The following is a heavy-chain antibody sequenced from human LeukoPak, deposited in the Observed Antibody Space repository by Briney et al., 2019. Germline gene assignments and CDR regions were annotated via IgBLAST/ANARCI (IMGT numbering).Heavy chain of an antibody. CDR1: GFTFSSYE. D-gene: IGHD3-10*01. J-gene: IGHJ4*02. CDR3: ARAPTYGSGSSFDY. V-gene: IGHV3-48*03. Sequence: GGSLRLSCAASGFTFSSYEMNWVRQAPGKGLEWVSYISSNGSTIYYADSVKGRFTISRDNAKNSLYLQMNSLRAEDTAVYYCARAPTYGSGSSFDYWGQGTLVTVSS. CDR2: ISSNGSTI.